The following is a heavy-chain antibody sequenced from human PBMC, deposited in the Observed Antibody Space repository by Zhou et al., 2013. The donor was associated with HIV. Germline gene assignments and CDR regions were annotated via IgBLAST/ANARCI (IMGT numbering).Heavy chain of an antibody. V-gene: IGHV1-69*04. Sequence: QVQLVQSGAEVKKPGSSVKVSCKASGGTFSSYAISWVRQAPGQGLEWMGRIIPILGIANYAQKFQGRVTITADKSTSTAYMELSSLRSEDTAVYYCARASAHDYGDYVTGDWFDPWGQGTLVTVSP. D-gene: IGHD4-17*01. J-gene: IGHJ5*02. CDR2: IIPILGIA. CDR3: ARASAHDYGDYVTGDWFDP. CDR1: GGTFSSYA.